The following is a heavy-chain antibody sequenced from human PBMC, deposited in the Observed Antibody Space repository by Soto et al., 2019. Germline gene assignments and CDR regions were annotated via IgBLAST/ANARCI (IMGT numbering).Heavy chain of an antibody. V-gene: IGHV3-23*01. J-gene: IGHJ4*02. D-gene: IGHD3-16*01. CDR2: ITNSGGST. CDR3: AMGASNVAI. CDR1: GFTFSTYA. Sequence: GGSLRLSCAASGFTFSTYAMTWVRQAPGKGLEWVSGITNSGGSTYYADSVKGRFIISRDNSKSSLYLQMDSLTAEDTAVYYCAMGASNVAIRGQGTLVTVSS.